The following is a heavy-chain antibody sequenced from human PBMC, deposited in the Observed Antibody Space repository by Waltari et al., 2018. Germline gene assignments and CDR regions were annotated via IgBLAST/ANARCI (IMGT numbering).Heavy chain of an antibody. CDR2: IMGSGGST. J-gene: IGHJ4*02. D-gene: IGHD3-3*01. CDR1: GFTFSSYA. CDR3: AKDPVRFLEWLPFDY. V-gene: IGHV3-23*01. Sequence: EVQLLESGGGLVQPGGSLRLSCAASGFTFSSYAMSWVRQAPGKGLEWFSAIMGSGGSTYYADSVKGRFTISRDNSKNTLYLQMNSLRAEDTAVYYCAKDPVRFLEWLPFDYWGQGTLVTVSS.